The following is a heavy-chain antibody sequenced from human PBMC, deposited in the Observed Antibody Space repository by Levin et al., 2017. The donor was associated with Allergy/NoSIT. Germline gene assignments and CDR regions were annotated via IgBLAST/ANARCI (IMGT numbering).Heavy chain of an antibody. D-gene: IGHD6-19*01. Sequence: PGGSLRLSCAASGFTFRNHAMHWVRQAPGKGLEWVALISFDGTYQDYTDSVKGRFTISRDNSNNTLYLQLSTLRSEDTATYYCAAEIGARQWQDWVQGTLVTVSS. J-gene: IGHJ4*02. CDR2: ISFDGTYQ. CDR1: GFTFRNHA. CDR3: AAEIGARQWQD. V-gene: IGHV3-30-3*01.